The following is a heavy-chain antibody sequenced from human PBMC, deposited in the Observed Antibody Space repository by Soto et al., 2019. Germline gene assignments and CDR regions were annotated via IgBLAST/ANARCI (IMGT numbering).Heavy chain of an antibody. CDR1: GFTFSSYG. D-gene: IGHD2-2*01. V-gene: IGHV3-30*18. CDR3: AKDAHAYCSSTSCPLDY. J-gene: IGHJ4*02. Sequence: GGSLRLSCAASGFTFSSYGMHWVRQAPGKGLEWVAVISYDGSNKYCADSVKGRFTISRDNSKNTLYLQMNSLRAEDTAVYYCAKDAHAYCSSTSCPLDYWGQGTLVTVSS. CDR2: ISYDGSNK.